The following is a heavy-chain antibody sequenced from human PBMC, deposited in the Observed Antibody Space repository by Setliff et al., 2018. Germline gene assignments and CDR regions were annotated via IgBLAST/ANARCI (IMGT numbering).Heavy chain of an antibody. CDR3: ARLRKDYGDYYYFDY. D-gene: IGHD4-17*01. J-gene: IGHJ4*03. CDR1: GFTFTNYW. V-gene: IGHV3-7*01. CDR2: IKQDESEK. Sequence: GGSLRLSCAASGFTFTNYWINWVRQAPGKGLEWVANIKQDESEKHYVGSVKGRFTICRDNARNSVYLQMNSLRAEDAAVYYCARLRKDYGDYYYFDYWGQGTMVTVSS.